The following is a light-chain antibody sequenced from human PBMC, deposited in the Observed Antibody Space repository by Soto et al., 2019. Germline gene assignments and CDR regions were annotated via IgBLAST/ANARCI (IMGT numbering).Light chain of an antibody. CDR1: SSDVDNYNN. J-gene: IGLJ1*01. Sequence: QSVLTQPRSVSGSPGQSVTISCTRTSSDVDNYNNVSWYQQHPGKAPKLLIYDVNKRPSGVPYRFSGSKSGNTASLTISGLQAGDEADYFCCSYAGTYMRVFGTGTKVTVL. CDR2: DVN. CDR3: CSYAGTYMRV. V-gene: IGLV2-11*01.